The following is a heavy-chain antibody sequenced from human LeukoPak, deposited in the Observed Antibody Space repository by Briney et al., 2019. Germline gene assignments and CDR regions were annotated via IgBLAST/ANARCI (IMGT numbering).Heavy chain of an antibody. D-gene: IGHD5-18*01. V-gene: IGHV3-23*01. Sequence: GGSLRLSCAASGFTFSSYWMHWVRQAPGKGLEWVSSISGSGGSTYYAVSVKGRFTISRDNSKNTLYMQMNSLRAEDTALYYCAKDAVGYSYGQSDYWGQGTLVTVSS. CDR3: AKDAVGYSYGQSDY. J-gene: IGHJ4*02. CDR2: ISGSGGST. CDR1: GFTFSSYW.